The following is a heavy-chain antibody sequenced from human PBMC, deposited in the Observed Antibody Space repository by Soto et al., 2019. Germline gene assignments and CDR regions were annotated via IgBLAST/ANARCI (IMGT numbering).Heavy chain of an antibody. CDR2: IIPIFGTT. D-gene: IGHD3-10*01. J-gene: IGHJ4*02. Sequence: QVQLVQSGAEVKKPGSSLKVSCKAPGGAFISHAISWLRQAPGQGLEWVGGIIPIFGTTNYAQKFQGRVTLTADKSTSTVYMELSSLRSDDTAVYYCARDSGNYFDDWGQGTLDTVSS. CDR3: ARDSGNYFDD. CDR1: GGAFISHA. V-gene: IGHV1-69*06.